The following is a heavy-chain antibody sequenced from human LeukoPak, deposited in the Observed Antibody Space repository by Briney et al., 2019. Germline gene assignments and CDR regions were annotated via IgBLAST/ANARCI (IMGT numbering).Heavy chain of an antibody. CDR1: GYTFTSYY. CDR2: INPSGGST. CDR3: ARGPVPSRPPPVDYFDY. D-gene: IGHD2-2*01. Sequence: ASGKVSCKASGYTFTSYYMHWVRQAPGQGLEWMGIINPSGGSTSYAQKFQGRVTMTRDMSTSTVYMELSSLRSEDTAVYYCARGPVPSRPPPVDYFDYWGQGTLVTVSS. V-gene: IGHV1-46*01. J-gene: IGHJ4*02.